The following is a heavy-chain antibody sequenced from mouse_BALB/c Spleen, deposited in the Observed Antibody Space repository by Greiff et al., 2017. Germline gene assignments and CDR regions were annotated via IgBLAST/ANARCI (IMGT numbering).Heavy chain of an antibody. D-gene: IGHD2-14*01. CDR1: GFNIKDYY. CDR3: NRYDEYYYAMDY. J-gene: IGHJ4*01. CDR2: IDPENGDT. Sequence: VQLQQSGAELVRSGASVKLSCTASGFNIKDYYMHWVKQRPEQGLEWIGWIDPENGDTEYAPKFQGKATMTADTSSNTAYLQLSSLTSEDTAVYYCNRYDEYYYAMDYRGQGTSVTVSS. V-gene: IGHV14-4*02.